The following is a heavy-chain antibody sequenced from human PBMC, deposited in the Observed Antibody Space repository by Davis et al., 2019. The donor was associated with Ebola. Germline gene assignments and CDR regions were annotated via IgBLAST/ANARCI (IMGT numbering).Heavy chain of an antibody. D-gene: IGHD5-24*01. CDR2: TYYSSSKWYN. CDR1: GDSVSSGG. V-gene: IGHV6-1*01. CDR3: TRGWLRGAMDV. Sequence: HSQTLSLTCAISGDSVSSGGWNWIRQSPSRGLEWLGRTYYSSSKWYNDYAVSVKSRITINPDTSKNQFSLQLNSVTPEDRGVYYCTRGWLRGAMDVWAQGTTVTVSS. J-gene: IGHJ6*02.